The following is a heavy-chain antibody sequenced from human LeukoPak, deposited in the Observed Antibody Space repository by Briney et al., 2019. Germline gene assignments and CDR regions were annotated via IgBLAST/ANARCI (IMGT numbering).Heavy chain of an antibody. Sequence: GESLKISCKGSGYSFTSYWIGWVRQMPGKGLEWMGIIYPGDSDTRYNPSFQGQVTISADKSISTAYLQWSSLKASDTAMYYCARVDTAMVTTLGYFDYWGQGTLVTVS. CDR3: ARVDTAMVTTLGYFDY. CDR1: GYSFTSYW. CDR2: IYPGDSDT. J-gene: IGHJ4*02. V-gene: IGHV5-51*01. D-gene: IGHD5-18*01.